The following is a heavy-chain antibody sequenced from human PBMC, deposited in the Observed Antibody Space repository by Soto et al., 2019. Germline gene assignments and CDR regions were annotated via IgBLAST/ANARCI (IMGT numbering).Heavy chain of an antibody. CDR2: ISGSGGGT. CDR1: GFTFSSYA. Sequence: PGGSLRLSCAASGFTFSSYAMNWVRQAPGKGLEWVSAISGSGGGTYYADSVTGRFTISRDNSKNTLYLQMNSLRAEDTAVYYCAKDGGYTTTSAYYWGQGTLVTVSS. J-gene: IGHJ4*02. CDR3: AKDGGYTTTSAYY. D-gene: IGHD2-15*01. V-gene: IGHV3-23*01.